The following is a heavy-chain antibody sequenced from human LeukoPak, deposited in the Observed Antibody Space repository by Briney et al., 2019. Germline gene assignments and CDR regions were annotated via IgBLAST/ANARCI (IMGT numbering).Heavy chain of an antibody. CDR2: IIGSDGST. CDR1: GFTFSPYA. V-gene: IGHV3-23*01. D-gene: IGHD6-13*01. CDR3: AKAASSSIYIGGDY. J-gene: IGHJ4*02. Sequence: GGALRLSCAASGFTFSPYAMPWVGPAPGKGLEWVSAIIGSDGSTFYADSVKSRFTIFRENTKNTLHLQMNSLRADDTAVYYCAKAASSSIYIGGDYWGQGTLVTVSS.